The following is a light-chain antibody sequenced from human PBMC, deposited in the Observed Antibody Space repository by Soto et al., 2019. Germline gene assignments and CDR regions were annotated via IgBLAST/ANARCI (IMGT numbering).Light chain of an antibody. Sequence: DIQMTQSPSSLSASVGDTVTITCLASQTILTYLNWYQQKPGKAPKLLIYAASSLQSGVPSRFSGSGSGTDFTLTISCLQSEDFATYYCQQYYSFPITFGQGTRLEIK. CDR2: AAS. J-gene: IGKJ5*01. CDR1: QTILTY. V-gene: IGKV1-39*01. CDR3: QQYYSFPIT.